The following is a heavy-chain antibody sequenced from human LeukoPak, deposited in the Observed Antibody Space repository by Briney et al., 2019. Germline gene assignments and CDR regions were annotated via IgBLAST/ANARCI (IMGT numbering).Heavy chain of an antibody. Sequence: SVTVSFKSSVCTFINYAISWVRQAPGQGREWMGGIIPIFGTSNYAQKFQGRVTITADESTSTAYMELSSLRSEDTAVYYCARAPQVYYGSGSYYPIWGQGTLVTVSS. J-gene: IGHJ4*02. V-gene: IGHV1-69*13. CDR2: IIPIFGTS. CDR3: ARAPQVYYGSGSYYPI. D-gene: IGHD3-10*01. CDR1: VCTFINYA.